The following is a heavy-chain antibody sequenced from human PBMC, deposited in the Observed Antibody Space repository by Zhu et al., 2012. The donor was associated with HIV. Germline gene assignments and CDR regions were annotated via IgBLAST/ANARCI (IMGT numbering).Heavy chain of an antibody. CDR2: INHSGST. Sequence: QVHLQQWGAGLLKPSETLSLTCAVYGGSFSGYYWNWIRQPPGKGLEWIGEINHSGSTNYNPSLKSRVTISVDTSKNQFSLELSSVTAADTAVYYCASLDYYDSGGYYYAAFDIWGQGTMVTVSS. CDR1: GGSFSGYY. J-gene: IGHJ3*02. CDR3: ASLDYYDSGGYYYAAFDI. V-gene: IGHV4-34*01. D-gene: IGHD3-22*01.